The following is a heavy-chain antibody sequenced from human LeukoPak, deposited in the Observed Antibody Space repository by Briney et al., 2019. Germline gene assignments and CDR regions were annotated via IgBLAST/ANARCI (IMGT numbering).Heavy chain of an antibody. CDR3: AREFDDWTEGY. V-gene: IGHV3-30*04. J-gene: IGHJ4*02. Sequence: GGSLRLSCAASGFTFSSYAMHWVRQAPGKGLEWVAVISYDGSNKYYADSVKGRFTISRDNSKNTLYLQMNSLRAEDTAVYYCAREFDDWTEGYWGQGTLVTVSS. CDR1: GFTFSSYA. CDR2: ISYDGSNK. D-gene: IGHD2-21*01.